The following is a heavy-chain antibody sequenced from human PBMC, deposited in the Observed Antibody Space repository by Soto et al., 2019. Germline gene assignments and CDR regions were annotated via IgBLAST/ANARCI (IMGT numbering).Heavy chain of an antibody. CDR2: IYYRGST. Sequence: SETLSLTCTVSGGPVTRGNHYWSWIRQPPGKGLEWIGYIYYRGSTKYNPTLKSRVTISVDTSKNQFSLKLSSMTAADTAVYYCARDGKYIYGHPSDYYGMDVWGQGTTVTVSS. CDR3: ARDGKYIYGHPSDYYGMDV. V-gene: IGHV4-61*01. J-gene: IGHJ6*02. CDR1: GGPVTRGNHY. D-gene: IGHD5-18*01.